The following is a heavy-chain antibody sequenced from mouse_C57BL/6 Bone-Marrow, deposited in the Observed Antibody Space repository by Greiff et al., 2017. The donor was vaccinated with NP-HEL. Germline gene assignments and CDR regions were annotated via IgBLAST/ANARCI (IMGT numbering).Heavy chain of an antibody. CDR1: GYSITSGYY. J-gene: IGHJ3*01. Sequence: EESGPGLVKPSQSLSLTCSVTGYSITSGYYWNWIRQFPGNKLEWMGYISYDGSNNYNPSLKNRISITRDTSKNQFFLKLNSVTTEDTATYYCARAVGFQFAYWGQGTLVTVSA. V-gene: IGHV3-6*01. CDR2: ISYDGSN. CDR3: ARAVGFQFAY.